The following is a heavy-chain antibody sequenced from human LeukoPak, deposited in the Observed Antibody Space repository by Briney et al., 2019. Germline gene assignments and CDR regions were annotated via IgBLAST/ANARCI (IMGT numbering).Heavy chain of an antibody. J-gene: IGHJ3*02. CDR2: TYYSGST. V-gene: IGHV4-59*08. D-gene: IGHD3-16*01. CDR1: GGSISSYY. Sequence: KSSETLSLTCTVSGGSISSYYWSWIRQPPGKGLEWIGYTYYSGSTNYNPSPKSRVTISVDTSKNQFSLKLSSVTAADTAVYYCARHVPYGNYDYVWGSPRDAFDIWGQGTMVTVSS. CDR3: ARHVPYGNYDYVWGSPRDAFDI.